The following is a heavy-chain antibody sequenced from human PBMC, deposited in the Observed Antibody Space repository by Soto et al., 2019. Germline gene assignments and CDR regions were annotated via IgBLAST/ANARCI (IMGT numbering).Heavy chain of an antibody. J-gene: IGHJ4*01. CDR2: INPSGGST. CDR1: GYTFTSYY. V-gene: IGHV1-46*01. Sequence: ASVKVSCKASGYTFTSYYMHWVRQAPGQGLEWMGIINPSGGSTSYAQKFQGRVTMTRDTSTSTVYMELSSLRSEDTAVYYCARATPYKRRDGYTGPIDYWGQGTLVTVSS. D-gene: IGHD5-12*01. CDR3: ARATPYKRRDGYTGPIDY.